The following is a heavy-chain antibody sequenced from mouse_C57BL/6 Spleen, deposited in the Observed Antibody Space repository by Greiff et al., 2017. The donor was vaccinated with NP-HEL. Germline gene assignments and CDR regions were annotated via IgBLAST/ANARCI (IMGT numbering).Heavy chain of an antibody. CDR2: INPGSGGT. Sequence: QVQLQQSGAELVRPGTSVKVSCKASGYAFTNYLIEWVKQRPGQGLEWIGVINPGSGGTNYNEKFKGKATQTADKSSSTAYMQLSSLTSEDSAVYFCARTYRDAMDYWGQGTSVTVSS. CDR1: GYAFTNYL. D-gene: IGHD2-14*01. V-gene: IGHV1-54*01. J-gene: IGHJ4*01. CDR3: ARTYRDAMDY.